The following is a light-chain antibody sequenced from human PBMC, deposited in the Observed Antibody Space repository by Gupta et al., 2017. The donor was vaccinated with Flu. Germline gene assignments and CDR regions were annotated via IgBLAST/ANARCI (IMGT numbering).Light chain of an antibody. V-gene: IGLV3-1*01. CDR2: EDK. CDR3: HTWDRNVVV. J-gene: IGLJ2*01. Sequence: YEVPQPPSVSVSPGQTATITCSGVKLEDKYVCWYQQKPGQSPGVGIYEDKRRPSGIPDRFSGSNSGNNATLTISETQAMDEAYYYCHTWDRNVVVFGGGTTLTVL. CDR1: KLEDKY.